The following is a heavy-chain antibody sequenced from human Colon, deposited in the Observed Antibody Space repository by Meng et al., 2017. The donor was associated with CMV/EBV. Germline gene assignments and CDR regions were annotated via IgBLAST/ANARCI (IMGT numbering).Heavy chain of an antibody. CDR1: GFTFSSYA. D-gene: IGHD3-3*01. CDR2: VSGTGGDT. V-gene: IGHV3-23*01. J-gene: IGHJ4*02. CDR3: AKNDFWSAYSSPFDY. Sequence: GGSLRLSCTASGFTFSSYAMSWVRPAPGKGLEWVSTVSGTGGDTHYADSVKGRFTISRDNSKNTLYLQINSLRADDTAVYYCAKNDFWSAYSSPFDYWGQGTLVTVSS.